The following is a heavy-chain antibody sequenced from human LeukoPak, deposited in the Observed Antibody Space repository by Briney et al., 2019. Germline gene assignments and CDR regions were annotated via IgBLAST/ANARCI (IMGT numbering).Heavy chain of an antibody. CDR2: FDPEDGET. D-gene: IGHD3-22*01. Sequence: VASVKVSCKVSGYTLTELSMHWVRQAPGKGLEWMGGFDPEDGETIYAQKFQGRVIMTEGTSTDTAYMELSSLRSEDTAVYYCATVLDSSGYYYLEDWGQGTLVTVSS. CDR1: GYTLTELS. CDR3: ATVLDSSGYYYLED. J-gene: IGHJ4*02. V-gene: IGHV1-24*01.